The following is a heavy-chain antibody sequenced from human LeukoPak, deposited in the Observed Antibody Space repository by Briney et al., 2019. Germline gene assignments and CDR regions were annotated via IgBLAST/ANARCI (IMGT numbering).Heavy chain of an antibody. J-gene: IGHJ6*04. D-gene: IGHD2-2*01. V-gene: IGHV3-7*03. CDR1: GFTFRDYW. Sequence: GGSLRLSCAASGFTFRDYWMTWVRQAPGKGLEWVANIKRDGSEKYYVDSVRGRFIISRDNAKNSLYLQMKGLRVEDTAVYYCARDQYELRSYYYGMDAWGKGTTVSVSS. CDR2: IKRDGSEK. CDR3: ARDQYELRSYYYGMDA.